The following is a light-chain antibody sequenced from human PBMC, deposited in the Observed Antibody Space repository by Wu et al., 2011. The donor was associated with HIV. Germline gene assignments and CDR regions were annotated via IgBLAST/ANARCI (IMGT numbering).Light chain of an antibody. CDR2: DAS. CDR3: QQRKSWGT. J-gene: IGKJ4*01. CDR1: QSVSSSY. Sequence: CRASQSVSSSYIAWYQQKPGQAPRLLIYDASNRATGIPARFSGSGSGTDFTLTISSLEPEDFAVYYCQQRKSWGTFGGGTKVEI. V-gene: IGKV3D-20*02.